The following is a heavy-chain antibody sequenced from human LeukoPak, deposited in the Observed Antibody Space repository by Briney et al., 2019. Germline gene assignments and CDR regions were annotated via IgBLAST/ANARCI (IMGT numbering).Heavy chain of an antibody. CDR3: ATDPYYYDSSGYYSDY. D-gene: IGHD3-22*01. CDR2: IIPIFGTA. J-gene: IGHJ4*02. CDR1: GGTFSSYA. V-gene: IGHV1-69*06. Sequence: SVKVSCKASGGTFSSYAISWVRRAPGQGLEWMGGIIPIFGTANYAQKFQGRVTITADKSTSTAYMELSSLRSEDTAVYYCATDPYYYDSSGYYSDYWGQGTLVTVSS.